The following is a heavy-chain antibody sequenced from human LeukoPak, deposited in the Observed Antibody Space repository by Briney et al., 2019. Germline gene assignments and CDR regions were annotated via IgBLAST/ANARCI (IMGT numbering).Heavy chain of an antibody. Sequence: GGSLRLSCAASGFTFSDYYMSWIRQAPGKGLEWISYITNHGSTTYYTDSVKGRFTIYRDNAKNSLYLQMNSLRAEDTAVYYCARDRGIVAAIAGYYFDYWGQGTLVTVSS. CDR1: GFTFSDYY. D-gene: IGHD1-26*01. V-gene: IGHV3-11*01. CDR3: ARDRGIVAAIAGYYFDY. CDR2: ITNHGSTT. J-gene: IGHJ4*02.